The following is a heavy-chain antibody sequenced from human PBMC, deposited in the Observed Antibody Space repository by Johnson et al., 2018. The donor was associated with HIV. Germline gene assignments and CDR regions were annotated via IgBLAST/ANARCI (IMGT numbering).Heavy chain of an antibody. Sequence: QVQLVESGGGVVQPGRSLRLSCAASGFTFSSYVMTWVRQAPGKGLEWVSVIYSGGSTYYADSVKGRFTISRDNTTHTLFLEMHSLRPEDTAVYYCVKERQLVRSFDIWGQGTMVTVSS. J-gene: IGHJ3*02. CDR3: VKERQLVRSFDI. CDR2: IYSGGST. CDR1: GFTFSSYV. D-gene: IGHD6-6*01. V-gene: IGHV3-NL1*01.